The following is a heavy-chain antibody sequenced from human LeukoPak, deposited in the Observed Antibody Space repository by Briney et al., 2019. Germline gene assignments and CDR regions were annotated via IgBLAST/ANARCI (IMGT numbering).Heavy chain of an antibody. Sequence: GGSLRLSCTASEFTFGDYAMSWVRQAPGKGLEWVGLIRSKAYGGTTEYAASVKGRFTISRNDSKSIAYLQMNSLKTEDTAVYYCTSRYYYDSSGYLYWGQGTLVTVSS. D-gene: IGHD3-22*01. CDR3: TSRYYYDSSGYLY. CDR2: IRSKAYGGTT. CDR1: EFTFGDYA. V-gene: IGHV3-49*04. J-gene: IGHJ4*02.